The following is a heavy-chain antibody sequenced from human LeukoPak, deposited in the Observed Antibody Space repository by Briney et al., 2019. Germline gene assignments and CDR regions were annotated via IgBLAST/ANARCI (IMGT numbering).Heavy chain of an antibody. CDR2: LIPLFGTT. Sequence: SVKVSCKASGGTFSGYAISWVRQAPGQGIECMGGLIPLFGTTNCTRRFQGRITISTDESTTTAYMELSGLTFEDTAVYYCAGGDPFSYYMDVWGRGTTVSV. J-gene: IGHJ6*03. CDR3: AGGDPFSYYMDV. V-gene: IGHV1-69*05. D-gene: IGHD4-17*01. CDR1: GGTFSGYA.